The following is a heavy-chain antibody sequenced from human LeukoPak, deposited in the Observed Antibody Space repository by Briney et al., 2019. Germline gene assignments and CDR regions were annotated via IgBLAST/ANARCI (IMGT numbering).Heavy chain of an antibody. CDR2: ISSRSSTI. CDR1: GFTFSSYS. J-gene: IGHJ6*02. V-gene: IGHV3-48*01. D-gene: IGHD3-22*01. CDR3: ARDHYDSSGYYGMDV. Sequence: GGSLRLSCAASGFTFSSYSMSWVRQAPGKGLEWVSDISSRSSTIYYADSVKGRFTISRDNAKSSLYLQMNSLRAEDTAVYYCARDHYDSSGYYGMDVWGQGTTVTVSS.